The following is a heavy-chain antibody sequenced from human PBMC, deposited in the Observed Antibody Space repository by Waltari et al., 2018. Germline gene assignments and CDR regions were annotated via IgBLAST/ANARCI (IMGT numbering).Heavy chain of an antibody. Sequence: QVQLVQSGAEVKKPGASLKVSCKVSGYTLTELSMHWVRQAPGKGLEWMGGLDPENGKIVYAQKFQGRVTMTEDTATQTAYMELRSLRFDDTVTYYCALGIEAWGQGTLVTVSS. D-gene: IGHD1-26*01. CDR2: LDPENGKI. CDR3: ALGIEA. J-gene: IGHJ5*02. CDR1: GYTLTELS. V-gene: IGHV1-24*01.